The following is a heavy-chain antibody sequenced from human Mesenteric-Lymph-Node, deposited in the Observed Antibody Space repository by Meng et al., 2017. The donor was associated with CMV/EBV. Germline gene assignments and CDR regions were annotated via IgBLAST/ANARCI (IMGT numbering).Heavy chain of an antibody. CDR1: GFTFRSYG. D-gene: IGHD3-10*01. J-gene: IGHJ4*02. V-gene: IGHV3-30*02. CDR2: IRNDESNQ. CDR3: AKASGGHYNEYFDY. Sequence: GESLKISCAASGFTFRSYGMHWVRQAPGKGLEWVAFIRNDESNQYYADSVKGRFTISRDISKNTLYLQMNSLRVEDTAVYYCAKASGGHYNEYFDYWGQGTLVTVSS.